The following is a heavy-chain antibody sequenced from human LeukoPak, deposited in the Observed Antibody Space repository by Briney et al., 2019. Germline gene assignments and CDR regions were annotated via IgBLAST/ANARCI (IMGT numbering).Heavy chain of an antibody. D-gene: IGHD3-9*01. Sequence: GGSLRLSCAASRFTFSSYSMSWVRQAPGKGLEWVSSIGGVGDNTHYADSVKGRFTISRDSSRNTLLLQMNTLRVDDTTIYYCAKTPSFYDVLTGYSNDHWGQGTLVTVSS. J-gene: IGHJ4*02. CDR1: RFTFSSYS. CDR2: IGGVGDNT. V-gene: IGHV3-23*01. CDR3: AKTPSFYDVLTGYSNDH.